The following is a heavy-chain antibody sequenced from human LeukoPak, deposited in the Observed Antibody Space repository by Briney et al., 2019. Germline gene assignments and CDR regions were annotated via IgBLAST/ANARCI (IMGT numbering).Heavy chain of an antibody. V-gene: IGHV4-59*01. J-gene: IGHJ4*02. Sequence: SETLSLTCTVSGGSLSSYYWSWIRQPPGKGLEWIGYIYYSGSTNYNPSLKSRVTISVDTSKSQFSLKLSSVTAADTAVYYCARGLTDYGGNTDWGQGTLVTVSS. CDR1: GGSLSSYY. CDR3: ARGLTDYGGNTD. D-gene: IGHD4-23*01. CDR2: IYYSGST.